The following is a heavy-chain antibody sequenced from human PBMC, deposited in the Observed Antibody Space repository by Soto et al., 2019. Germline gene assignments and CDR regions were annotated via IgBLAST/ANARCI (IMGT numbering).Heavy chain of an antibody. CDR1: GFSLSTSGVG. V-gene: IGHV2-5*02. Sequence: QITLKESGPTLVKPTQTLTLTCTFSGFSLSTSGVGVGWIRQPPGKALEWLALIYWDDDKRYSPSLKSRLTITKDTSKNQVVLTLTNMDPVATAPYYCAHSEAPYYYDSSGYRWFDPWGQGTLVTVSS. J-gene: IGHJ5*02. CDR3: AHSEAPYYYDSSGYRWFDP. D-gene: IGHD3-22*01. CDR2: IYWDDDK.